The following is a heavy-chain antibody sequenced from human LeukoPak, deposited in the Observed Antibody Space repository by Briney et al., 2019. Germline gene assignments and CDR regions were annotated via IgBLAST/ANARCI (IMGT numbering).Heavy chain of an antibody. CDR1: GYTFTSYD. CDR3: ARGGVGAIYVSLDP. J-gene: IGHJ5*02. CDR2: INPSGGST. Sequence: ASVKVSCKASGYTFTSYDINWVRQAPGQGLEWMGIINPSGGSTSYAQKFQGRVTMTRDMSTSTVYMELSSLRSEDTAVYYCARGGVGAIYVSLDPWGQGTLVTVSS. D-gene: IGHD1-26*01. V-gene: IGHV1-46*01.